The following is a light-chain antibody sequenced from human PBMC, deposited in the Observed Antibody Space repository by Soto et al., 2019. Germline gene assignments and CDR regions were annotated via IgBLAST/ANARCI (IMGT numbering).Light chain of an antibody. CDR2: YNN. J-gene: IGLJ1*01. CDR3: AVWDDSLNGNYV. Sequence: QSVLTQPPSASGTPGQMVTISCSGSSSNFGSNAVNWYQQLPGTAPKLLIFYNNQRPSGVPDRFSGSKSGTSASLAISGLLSEDEAEYYCAVWDDSLNGNYVFGTGTKVTVL. CDR1: SSNFGSNA. V-gene: IGLV1-44*01.